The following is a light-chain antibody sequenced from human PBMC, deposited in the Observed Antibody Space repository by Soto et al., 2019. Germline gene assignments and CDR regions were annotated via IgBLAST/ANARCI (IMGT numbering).Light chain of an antibody. CDR1: QDFSNF. CDR2: DAS. V-gene: IGKV1-39*01. Sequence: DIQLTQSPSFLSASIGDRVTITCRASQDFSNFLDWYQQKPGRAPKLLMYDASTLQSGVPSRFSGSGSGTDFTLTISSLQPEDFATYYCQQSYSTPWTFGQGTKVDIK. J-gene: IGKJ1*01. CDR3: QQSYSTPWT.